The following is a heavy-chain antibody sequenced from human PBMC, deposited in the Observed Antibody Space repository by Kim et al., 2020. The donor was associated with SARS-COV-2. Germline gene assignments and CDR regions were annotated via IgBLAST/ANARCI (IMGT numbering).Heavy chain of an antibody. CDR3: AKDLVGVAAAGTGADY. D-gene: IGHD6-13*01. CDR1: GFTFSSYA. J-gene: IGHJ4*02. Sequence: GGSLRLSCAASGFTFSSYAMSWVRQAPGKGLEWVSAISGSGGSTYYADSVKGRFTISRDNSKNTLYLQMNSLRAEDTAVYYCAKDLVGVAAAGTGADYWGQGTLVTVSS. V-gene: IGHV3-23*01. CDR2: ISGSGGST.